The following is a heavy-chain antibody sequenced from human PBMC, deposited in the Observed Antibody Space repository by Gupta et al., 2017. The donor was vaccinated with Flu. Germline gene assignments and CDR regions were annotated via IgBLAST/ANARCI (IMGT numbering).Heavy chain of an antibody. CDR2: IYYSGST. D-gene: IGHD1-26*01. J-gene: IGHJ4*02. V-gene: IGHV4-39*01. CDR3: ARHEGGSYPRTFDY. Sequence: QLQLQESGPGLVKPSETLSLTCTVSGGSISSSSYYWGWIRQPPGKGLEWIGSIYYSGSTYYNPSLKSRVTISVDTSKNQFSLKLSSVTAADTAVYYCARHEGGSYPRTFDYWGQGTLVTVSS. CDR1: GGSISSSSYY.